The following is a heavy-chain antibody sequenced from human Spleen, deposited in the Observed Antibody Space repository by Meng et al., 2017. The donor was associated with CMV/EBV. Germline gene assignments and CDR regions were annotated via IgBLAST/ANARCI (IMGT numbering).Heavy chain of an antibody. CDR1: GFTFDDYA. Sequence: GGSLRLSCAASGFTFDDYAMHWVRQAPGKGLEWVSLISWDGGSTYYADSVKGRFTISRDNSKNSLYLQMNSLRAEDTALYYCAKDMRKVTIFGVVINYYYGMDVWGQGTTVTVSS. V-gene: IGHV3-43D*03. J-gene: IGHJ6*02. D-gene: IGHD3-3*01. CDR2: ISWDGGST. CDR3: AKDMRKVTIFGVVINYYYGMDV.